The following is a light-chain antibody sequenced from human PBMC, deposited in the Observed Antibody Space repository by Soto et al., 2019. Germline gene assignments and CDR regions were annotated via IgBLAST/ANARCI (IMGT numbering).Light chain of an antibody. CDR2: RAS. V-gene: IGKV1-5*03. CDR3: QQYDYYSRT. J-gene: IGKJ1*01. Sequence: DIQMTQSPSTLSASVGDRVTITCRASQTFSGWLAWYQQKPGKAPKLLIYRASSLRSGVPSRFSGSGSGTEFTLTISSLQPDDFVTYYCQQYDYYSRTFGQGTKVEI. CDR1: QTFSGW.